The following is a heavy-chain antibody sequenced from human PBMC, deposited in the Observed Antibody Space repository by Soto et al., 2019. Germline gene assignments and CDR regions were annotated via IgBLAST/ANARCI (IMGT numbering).Heavy chain of an antibody. CDR3: ARVQSIAARLHYYYYMDV. CDR2: IKQDGSEK. J-gene: IGHJ6*03. Sequence: GGSLRLSCAASGFTFSSYWMSWVRQAPGKGLEWVANIKQDGSEKYYMDSVKGRFTISRDNAKNSLYLQMNSLRAEDTAVYYCARVQSIAARLHYYYYMDVWGKGTTVTVSS. D-gene: IGHD6-6*01. CDR1: GFTFSSYW. V-gene: IGHV3-7*01.